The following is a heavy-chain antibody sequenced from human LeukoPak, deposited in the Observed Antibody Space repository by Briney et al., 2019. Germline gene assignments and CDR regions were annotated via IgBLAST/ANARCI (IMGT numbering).Heavy chain of an antibody. Sequence: SETLSLTCTVSGGSISSSNYYWDWIRQPPGKGLEWIGSFYYSGSTYYNPSLKSRVTISVDTSKNQFSLRLTSVTAADTAVYYCARDPKSAVAADWFDPWGQGTLDTDSS. V-gene: IGHV4-39*07. CDR2: FYYSGST. CDR3: ARDPKSAVAADWFDP. D-gene: IGHD6-19*01. CDR1: GGSISSSNYY. J-gene: IGHJ5*01.